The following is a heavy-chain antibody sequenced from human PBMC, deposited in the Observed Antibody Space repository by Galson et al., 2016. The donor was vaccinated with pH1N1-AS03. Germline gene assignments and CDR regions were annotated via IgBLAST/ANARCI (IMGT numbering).Heavy chain of an antibody. CDR1: GFTFSSYA. J-gene: IGHJ4*02. D-gene: IGHD6-13*01. V-gene: IGHV3-64*01. CDR2: ISGNRVST. Sequence: SLRLSCAASGFTFSSYAMYWVRQAPGKGLEYVSAISGNRVSTYYANSVKGRFTISRDNSKNTLYLQMGSLRAEDMAVYYCARGPVSYSNYWFPPPDYWGQGTLVTVSS. CDR3: ARGPVSYSNYWFPPPDY.